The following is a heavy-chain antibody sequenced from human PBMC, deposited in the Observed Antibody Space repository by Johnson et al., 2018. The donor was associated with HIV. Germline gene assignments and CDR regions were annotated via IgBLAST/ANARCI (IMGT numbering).Heavy chain of an antibody. Sequence: VQLVESGGRAVWRGGSLRFSCDNCAMAWVRQAPGKGLEWVSAISGSGGSTYYADSVKGRFTISRDNSKNTLYLQMNSLRAEDTAVYYCAKAPGVAADPDAFDIWGQGTMVTVSS. CDR2: ISGSGGST. CDR1: NCA. V-gene: IGHV3-23*04. D-gene: IGHD6-13*01. CDR3: AKAPGVAADPDAFDI. J-gene: IGHJ3*02.